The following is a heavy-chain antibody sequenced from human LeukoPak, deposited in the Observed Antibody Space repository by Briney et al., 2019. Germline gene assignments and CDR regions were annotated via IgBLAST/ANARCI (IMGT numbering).Heavy chain of an antibody. V-gene: IGHV3-53*01. CDR1: GFTVSSNY. D-gene: IGHD3-22*01. CDR3: ARGLDSSGYYHFDY. CDR2: IYSGGST. J-gene: IGHJ4*02. Sequence: PGGSLRLSCAASGFTVSSNYMSWVRQAPGKGLEWVSVIYSGGSTYYADSVKGRFTISRDNSKNTLYLQMNSLRAEDTAVYYCARGLDSSGYYHFDYWGQGTLVTVSS.